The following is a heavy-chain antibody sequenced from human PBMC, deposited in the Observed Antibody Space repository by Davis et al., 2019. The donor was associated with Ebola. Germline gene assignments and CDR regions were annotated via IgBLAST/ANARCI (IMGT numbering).Heavy chain of an antibody. D-gene: IGHD6-13*01. J-gene: IGHJ6*02. CDR1: GFTFDDYA. CDR2: ISGDGGST. V-gene: IGHV3-43*02. CDR3: AKDIGSSSWYDYYYYGMDV. Sequence: GESLKISCAASGFTFDDYAMHWVRQAPGKGLEWVSLISGDGGSTYYADSVKGRFTISRDNSKNSLYLQMNSLRTEDTALYYCAKDIGSSSWYDYYYYGMDVWGQGTTVTVSS.